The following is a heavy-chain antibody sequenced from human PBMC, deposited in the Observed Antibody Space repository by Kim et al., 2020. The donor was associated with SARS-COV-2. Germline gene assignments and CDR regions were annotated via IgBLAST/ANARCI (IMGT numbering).Heavy chain of an antibody. CDR3: ARRAAYDILTGYQVDY. D-gene: IGHD3-9*01. V-gene: IGHV4-39*01. CDR2: IYYSGST. CDR1: GGSISSSSYY. Sequence: SETLSLTCTVSGGSISSSSYYWGWIRQPPGKGLEWIGSIYYSGSTYYNPSLKSRVTISVDTSKNQFSLKLSSVTAADTAVYYCARRAAYDILTGYQVDYWGQGTLVTVSS. J-gene: IGHJ4*02.